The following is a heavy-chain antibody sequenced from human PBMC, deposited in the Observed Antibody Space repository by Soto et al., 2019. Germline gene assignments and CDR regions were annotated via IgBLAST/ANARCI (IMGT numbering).Heavy chain of an antibody. J-gene: IGHJ3*02. D-gene: IGHD5-12*01. CDR1: GFTVSSNY. V-gene: IGHV3-53*01. CDR3: AGERSGYNAYGS. CDR2: LYSGGST. Sequence: GGSLRLSCAASGFTVSSNYMSWVRHAPGKGLEWVSALYSGGSTYYADSVKGRFTISRDNSKNTLYLQMNSLRAEDTAVYYCAGERSGYNAYGSWDRGTRSTVSS.